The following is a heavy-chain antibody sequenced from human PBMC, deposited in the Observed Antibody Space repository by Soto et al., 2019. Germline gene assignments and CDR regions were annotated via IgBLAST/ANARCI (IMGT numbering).Heavy chain of an antibody. CDR1: GGSFSTFA. Sequence: SVKVSCKASGGSFSTFAITWVRQAPGHGLEWMGGIIPIFDTTKSAQKFQGRVTITSDKSTSTAYMELSSLRSEDTAVYYCARDSSVLSGVVPDAEGDDWFDPWGQGTQVTVSS. CDR3: ARDSSVLSGVVPDAEGDDWFDP. CDR2: IIPIFDTT. J-gene: IGHJ5*02. V-gene: IGHV1-69*06. D-gene: IGHD2-2*01.